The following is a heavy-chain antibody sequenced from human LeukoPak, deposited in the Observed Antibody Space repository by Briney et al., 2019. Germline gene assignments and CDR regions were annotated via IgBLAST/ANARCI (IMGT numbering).Heavy chain of an antibody. CDR2: IWYDGSNK. CDR1: GFTFSSYG. D-gene: IGHD2-15*01. CDR3: AKDTHPYCSGGSCYSTFDY. Sequence: GGSLRLSCAASGFTFSSYGMHWVRQAPGKGLEWVAVIWYDGSNKYYADSVKGRFTISRDNSKNTLYLQMNSLRAEDTAVYYCAKDTHPYCSGGSCYSTFDYWGQGTLVTVSS. J-gene: IGHJ4*02. V-gene: IGHV3-33*06.